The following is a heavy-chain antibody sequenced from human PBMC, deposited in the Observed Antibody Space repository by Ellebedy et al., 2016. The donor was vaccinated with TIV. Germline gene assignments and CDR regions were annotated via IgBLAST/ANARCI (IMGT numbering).Heavy chain of an antibody. CDR2: IFYSGTT. CDR1: NDSITSNNYF. V-gene: IGHV4-39*01. CDR3: ARLGNGRKIRQHYFYYGVDV. D-gene: IGHD4-23*01. Sequence: SETLSLTXTVSNDSITSNNYFWGWIRQSPEKGLEWIASIFYSGTTYYNPSLKTRVTISVDTSKKQFALSLTSVTVADTAVYYCARLGNGRKIRQHYFYYGVDVWGHGTMVTVSS. J-gene: IGHJ6*02.